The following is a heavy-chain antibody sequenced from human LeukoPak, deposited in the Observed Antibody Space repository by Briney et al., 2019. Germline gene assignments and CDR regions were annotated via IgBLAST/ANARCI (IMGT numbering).Heavy chain of an antibody. CDR2: IKEDGSEK. V-gene: IGHV3-7*01. CDR3: ARQGHHHFEY. CDR1: GFTFSNAW. J-gene: IGHJ4*02. D-gene: IGHD1-14*01. Sequence: GGSLRLSCAASGFTFSNAWTSWVRQAPGKGLQWVANIKEDGSEKYSVGSLKGRFTSPTENPKNSPPLQMNSLRAEDTAVYYCARQGHHHFEYWGQGILVTVSS.